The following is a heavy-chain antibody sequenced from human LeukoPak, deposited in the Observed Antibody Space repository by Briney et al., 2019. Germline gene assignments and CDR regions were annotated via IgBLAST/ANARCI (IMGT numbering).Heavy chain of an antibody. V-gene: IGHV1-18*01. CDR1: GYTFTSYG. Sequence: ASVKVSCKASGYTFTSYGISWVRQAPGQGLEWMGWISAYNGNTNYAQKLQGRVTMTTDTSTSTAYMELRSLRSDDTAVYYCARDLRPRDSSGYYYADYWGQGTLVTVSS. CDR3: ARDLRPRDSSGYYYADY. J-gene: IGHJ4*02. CDR2: ISAYNGNT. D-gene: IGHD3-22*01.